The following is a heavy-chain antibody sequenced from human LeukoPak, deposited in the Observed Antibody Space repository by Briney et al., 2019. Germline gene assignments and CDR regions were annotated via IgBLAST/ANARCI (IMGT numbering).Heavy chain of an antibody. V-gene: IGHV3-30*04. CDR2: ISYDGSNK. CDR1: GFTFSTCA. Sequence: GRSLRLSCAASGFTFSTCAIHWVRQASGKGLEWVAVISYDGSNKFYADSVKGRFTISRDNSKNTLYLQMNSLRTEDTAVYYCARTRAAAGYSSFWFDPWGQGTLVTVSS. CDR3: ARTRAAAGYSSFWFDP. J-gene: IGHJ5*02. D-gene: IGHD6-13*01.